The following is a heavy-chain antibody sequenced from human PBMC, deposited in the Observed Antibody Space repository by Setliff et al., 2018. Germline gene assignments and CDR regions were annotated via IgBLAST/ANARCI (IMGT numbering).Heavy chain of an antibody. D-gene: IGHD2-21*02. J-gene: IGHJ4*02. CDR3: ARDLGHGGDSDY. CDR2: INHSGST. CDR1: GGSFSGYY. V-gene: IGHV4-34*01. Sequence: SETLSLTCAVYGGSFSGYYWSWIRQPPGTGLEWIGEINHSGSTNYNPSLKSRVTISRDTSKNQVSLKLNSVTATDTAVYYCARDLGHGGDSDYWGQGILVTVSS.